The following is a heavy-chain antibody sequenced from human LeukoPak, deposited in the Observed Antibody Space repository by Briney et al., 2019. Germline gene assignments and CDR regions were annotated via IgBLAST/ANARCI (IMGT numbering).Heavy chain of an antibody. CDR2: INPNSGGT. V-gene: IGHV1-2*02. CDR3: ARTRGGYSYGYPGYFQH. Sequence: ASVKVSCKASGYTFTGYYMHWVRQAPGQGLEWMGWINPNSGGTNYAQKFQGRVTMTRDTSITTAYMGLSRLTSDDMAVYYCARTRGGYSYGYPGYFQHWGQGTLVTVSS. D-gene: IGHD5-18*01. CDR1: GYTFTGYY. J-gene: IGHJ1*01.